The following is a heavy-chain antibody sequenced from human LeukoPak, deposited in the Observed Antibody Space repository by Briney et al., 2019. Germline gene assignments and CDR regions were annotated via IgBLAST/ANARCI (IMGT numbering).Heavy chain of an antibody. CDR2: IYSGGTT. Sequence: GGSLRLSCAASGFTVISNYMNWVRQAPGKGLEWVSIIYSGGTTYYADSVKGRFTISRDNSKNTLYLQMNSLRAEDTAVYYCARYGSGFDYWGQGTLVTVSS. D-gene: IGHD3-10*01. V-gene: IGHV3-53*01. CDR3: ARYGSGFDY. CDR1: GFTVISNY. J-gene: IGHJ4*02.